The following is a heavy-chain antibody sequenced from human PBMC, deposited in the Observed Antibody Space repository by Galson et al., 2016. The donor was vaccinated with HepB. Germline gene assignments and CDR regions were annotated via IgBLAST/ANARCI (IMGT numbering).Heavy chain of an antibody. V-gene: IGHV3-23*01. Sequence: SLRLSCAPSGFTFSSYGMSWVRQAPGKGLEWVSTISGSGFHTYYADSVKGRFTISRDNSRSTLYLQMNSLRAEDTAVYYCARGFNYYDSCMIYWGQGTQVTVSS. D-gene: IGHD3-22*01. CDR3: ARGFNYYDSCMIY. CDR2: ISGSGFHT. J-gene: IGHJ4*02. CDR1: GFTFSSYG.